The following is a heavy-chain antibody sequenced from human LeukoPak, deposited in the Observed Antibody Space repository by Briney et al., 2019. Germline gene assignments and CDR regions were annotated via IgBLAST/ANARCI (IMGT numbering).Heavy chain of an antibody. CDR1: GFTVSSNY. V-gene: IGHV3-53*01. Sequence: PGGSLRLSYAASGFTVSSNYMSWVRQAPGKGLEWVSVIYSGGSTYYADSVKGRFTISRDNSKNTLYLQMNSLRAEDTAVYYCAREGTSSGWYPFDYWGQGTLVTVSS. CDR3: AREGTSSGWYPFDY. D-gene: IGHD6-19*01. J-gene: IGHJ4*02. CDR2: IYSGGST.